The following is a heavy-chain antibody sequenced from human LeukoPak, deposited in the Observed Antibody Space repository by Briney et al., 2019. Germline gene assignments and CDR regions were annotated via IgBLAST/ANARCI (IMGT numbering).Heavy chain of an antibody. CDR3: ARSGDDSRGYDY. CDR1: GFTFSSYS. Sequence: GGSLRLSCAASGFTFSSYSMNWVRQAPGKGLEWVSYIRSSSSTIYYADSVKGRFTISRDNAKNSLYLQMNGLRAEDTAVYYCARSGDDSRGYDYWGQGTLVTVSS. J-gene: IGHJ4*02. D-gene: IGHD3-22*01. CDR2: IRSSSSTI. V-gene: IGHV3-48*01.